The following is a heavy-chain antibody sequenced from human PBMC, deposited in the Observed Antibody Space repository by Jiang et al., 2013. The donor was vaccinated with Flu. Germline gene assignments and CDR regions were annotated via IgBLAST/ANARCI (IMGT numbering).Heavy chain of an antibody. Sequence: TVSGGSISSFGHYWSWIRQHPGKGLEWIGCIFHSGNTYYNPSLKSLVSLSVDTSENQLSLKLDSVTAADTAVYYCASSRYCSGGRCAYGMDVWGQGTTVTVLL. CDR3: ASSRYCSGGRCAYGMDV. V-gene: IGHV4-31*01. D-gene: IGHD2-15*01. J-gene: IGHJ6*02. CDR1: GGSISSFGHY. CDR2: IFHSGNT.